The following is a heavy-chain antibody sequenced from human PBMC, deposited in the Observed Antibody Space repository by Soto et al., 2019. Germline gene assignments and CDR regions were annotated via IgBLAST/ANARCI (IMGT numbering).Heavy chain of an antibody. J-gene: IGHJ6*02. CDR1: GVSISSSTFF. V-gene: IGHV4-39*01. CDR2: IYYSGST. D-gene: IGHD5-18*01. Sequence: SETLSLTCSVSGVSISSSTFFCVWIRQPPRGRLEWIGNIYYSGSTYYNPSIKSRVTISVDTSKNQFSLNLSSVTAADSAVYYCARASLGYSDDGGMDVWGQGTPVT. CDR3: ARASLGYSDDGGMDV.